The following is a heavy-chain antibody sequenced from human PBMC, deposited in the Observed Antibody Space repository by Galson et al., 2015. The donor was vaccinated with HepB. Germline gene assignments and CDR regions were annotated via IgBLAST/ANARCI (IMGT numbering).Heavy chain of an antibody. D-gene: IGHD2-15*01. CDR2: INPNSGGT. V-gene: IGHV1-2*06. CDR1: GYTFTGYY. CDR3: ARGGLVVVAADPWFDP. J-gene: IGHJ5*02. Sequence: SVKVSCKASGYTFTGYYMHWVRQAPGQGLEWMGRINPNSGGTNYAQKFQGRVTMTRDTSISTAYMELSRLRSDDTAVYYCARGGLVVVAADPWFDPWGQGTLVTVSS.